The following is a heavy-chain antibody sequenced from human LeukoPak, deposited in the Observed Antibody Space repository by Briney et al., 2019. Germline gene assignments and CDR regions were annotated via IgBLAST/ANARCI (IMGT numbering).Heavy chain of an antibody. CDR3: SRWVSQYYFDY. Sequence: PGGSLRLSCEASGFNLNYYWLGWVRQAPGKGLEWVALIHHDESEKYYVDSVKGRFSISRDNAKSSVYLQMDSLRVDDTAVYYCSRWVSQYYFDYWGQGALVSVSS. D-gene: IGHD5-24*01. J-gene: IGHJ4*02. CDR2: IHHDESEK. CDR1: GFNLNYYW. V-gene: IGHV3-7*01.